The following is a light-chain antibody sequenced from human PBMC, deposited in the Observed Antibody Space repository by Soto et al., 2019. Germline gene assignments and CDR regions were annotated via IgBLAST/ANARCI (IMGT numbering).Light chain of an antibody. V-gene: IGLV1-40*01. CDR1: SSNIGANYD. Sequence: QSVLTQPPSVSGAPGQRLTISCTGTSSNIGANYDVHWYQRTPGTAPKLLIYANSLRPSGVPERFSGSKSGTSASLAIAGVQGEGEADYFCQSYDTSPSGAVFGGGTKLTVL. J-gene: IGLJ2*01. CDR2: ANS. CDR3: QSYDTSPSGAV.